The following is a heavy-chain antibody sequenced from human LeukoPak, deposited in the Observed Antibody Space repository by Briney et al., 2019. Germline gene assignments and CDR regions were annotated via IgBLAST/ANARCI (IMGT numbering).Heavy chain of an antibody. CDR2: IKQDGSEK. CDR3: VARDGGYGDY. V-gene: IGHV3-7*03. D-gene: IGHD5-24*01. J-gene: IGHJ4*02. CDR1: GFTFSSYW. Sequence: PGGSLRLSCAASGFTFSSYWMSWVRQAPGKGLEWVATIKQDGSEKYYVGSVKGRFTISRDNAKNSLYLQMNNLRAADTAVYYCVARDGGYGDYWGQGTLVTVSS.